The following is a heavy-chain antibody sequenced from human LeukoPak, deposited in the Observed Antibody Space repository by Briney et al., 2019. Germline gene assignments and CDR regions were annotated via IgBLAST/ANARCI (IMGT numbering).Heavy chain of an antibody. D-gene: IGHD4-17*01. CDR3: ARLLYGDPYYFDY. CDR2: IYYSGST. Sequence: SETLSLTCTVSGDSITKYYWSWIRQPPGKGLEWIGYIYYSGSTNYNPSLKSRVTISVDTSKNQFSLELSSVTAADTAVYYCARLLYGDPYYFDYWGQGTLVTASS. CDR1: GDSITKYY. J-gene: IGHJ4*02. V-gene: IGHV4-59*08.